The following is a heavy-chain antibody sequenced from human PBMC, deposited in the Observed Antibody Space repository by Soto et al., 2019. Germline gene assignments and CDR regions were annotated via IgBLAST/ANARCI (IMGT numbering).Heavy chain of an antibody. V-gene: IGHV3-23*01. CDR2: ISGSGGST. Sequence: GGSLRLSCAASGFTFSSYAMSWVRQAPGKGLEWVSAISGSGGSTYYADSVEGRFTISRDNSKNTLYLQMNSLRAEDTAVYYCAKGPTYYYDSSGYCPNYWGQGTLVTVSS. CDR1: GFTFSSYA. D-gene: IGHD3-22*01. CDR3: AKGPTYYYDSSGYCPNY. J-gene: IGHJ4*02.